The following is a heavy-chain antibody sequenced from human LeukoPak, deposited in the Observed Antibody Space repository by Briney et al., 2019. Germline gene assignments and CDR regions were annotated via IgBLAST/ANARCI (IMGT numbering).Heavy chain of an antibody. V-gene: IGHV3-23*01. CDR2: ISGSGGST. CDR3: ARDVIPPARRNYYYYYYMDV. Sequence: PGGSLRLSCAASGFTFSSYAMSWVRQAPGKGLEWVSAISGSGGSTYYADSVKGRFTISRDNSKNTLYLQMNSLRAEDTAVYYCARDVIPPARRNYYYYYYMDVWGKGTTVTVSS. CDR1: GFTFSSYA. J-gene: IGHJ6*03. D-gene: IGHD6-6*01.